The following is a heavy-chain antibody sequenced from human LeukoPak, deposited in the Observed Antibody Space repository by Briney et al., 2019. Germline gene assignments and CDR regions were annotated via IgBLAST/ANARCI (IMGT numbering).Heavy chain of an antibody. J-gene: IGHJ4*02. CDR3: ARVLLDDSSGYYAPLFDY. CDR1: GGSIRSSYYY. D-gene: IGHD3-22*01. Sequence: SETLSLTCTVSGGSIRSSYYYWGWIRQPPGKGLEWIGSIYDSGSTYYNPSLKSRVTISVDTSKNQFSLKLNSVTAADTAVYYCARVLLDDSSGYYAPLFDYWGQGTLVTVSS. V-gene: IGHV4-39*01. CDR2: IYDSGST.